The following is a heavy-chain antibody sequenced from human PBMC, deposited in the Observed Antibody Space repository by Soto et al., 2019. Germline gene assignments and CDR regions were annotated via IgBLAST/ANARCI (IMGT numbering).Heavy chain of an antibody. J-gene: IGHJ5*02. D-gene: IGHD1-26*01. CDR3: IAIIPKRKWELGP. CDR2: IYHSGST. Sequence: SETLSLTCAVSGGSISSGGYSWSWIRQPPGKGLEWIGYIYHSGSTYYNPSLKSRVTISVDRSKNQFSLKLSNLRADDTAVYYCIAIIPKRKWELGPWGQGTLVTVSS. V-gene: IGHV4-30-2*01. CDR1: GGSISSGGYS.